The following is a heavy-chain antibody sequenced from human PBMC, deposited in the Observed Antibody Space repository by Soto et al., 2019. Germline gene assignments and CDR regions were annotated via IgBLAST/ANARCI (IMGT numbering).Heavy chain of an antibody. CDR2: IDPSDSYT. J-gene: IGHJ6*02. CDR1: GYSFTIYW. Sequence: GESLKISCKGSGYSFTIYWISWVRQMPGKGLEWMGRIDPSDSYTNYSPSFQGHVTISADKSISTAYLQWSSLKASDTAMYYCATARYGSGSYYNPSAYYYYGMDVWGQGTTVTVSS. D-gene: IGHD3-10*01. CDR3: ATARYGSGSYYNPSAYYYYGMDV. V-gene: IGHV5-10-1*01.